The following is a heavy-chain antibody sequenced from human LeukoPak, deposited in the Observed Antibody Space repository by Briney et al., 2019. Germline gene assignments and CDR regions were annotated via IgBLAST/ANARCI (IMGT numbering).Heavy chain of an antibody. CDR1: GFTFSSYE. Sequence: PGGSLRLSCGASGFTFSSYEMIWVRQTPGKGLEWVSHISSSGTSLQYADSVKGRFTISRDNAKNSLYLQMNSLRAEDTAVYYCARDRYTVTTAFDYWGQGTLVTVSS. J-gene: IGHJ4*02. CDR2: ISSSGTSL. D-gene: IGHD4-17*01. V-gene: IGHV3-48*03. CDR3: ARDRYTVTTAFDY.